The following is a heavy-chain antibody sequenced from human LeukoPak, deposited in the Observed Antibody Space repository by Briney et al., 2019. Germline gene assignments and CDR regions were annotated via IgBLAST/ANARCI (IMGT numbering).Heavy chain of an antibody. J-gene: IGHJ4*02. Sequence: GGSLRLSSAPSVFTFTSYIINWVRHAPREGLGWVSYIISSSSTIYYADSGKGRFTISRDNAKNSLYLQMTRLRAEDTAVYYCARVEQWACDYWGQGNLVTVSS. V-gene: IGHV3-48*01. CDR2: IISSSSTI. D-gene: IGHD6-19*01. CDR1: VFTFTSYI. CDR3: ARVEQWACDY.